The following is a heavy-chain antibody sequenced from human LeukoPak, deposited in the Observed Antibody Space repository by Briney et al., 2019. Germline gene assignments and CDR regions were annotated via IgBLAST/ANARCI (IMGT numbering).Heavy chain of an antibody. V-gene: IGHV3-7*01. CDR1: GFTFSGYY. CDR3: ARVGLGVGSGRKASGLDP. CDR2: IKEDGSEK. Sequence: GGSLRLSCAASGFTFSGYYMTWVRQAPGRGLEWAANIKEDGSEKDYVDSVKGRFTISRDNAKNSLFLQMNSLRADDTAVYYCARVGLGVGSGRKASGLDPWGQGTLVTVSS. J-gene: IGHJ5*02. D-gene: IGHD3-10*01.